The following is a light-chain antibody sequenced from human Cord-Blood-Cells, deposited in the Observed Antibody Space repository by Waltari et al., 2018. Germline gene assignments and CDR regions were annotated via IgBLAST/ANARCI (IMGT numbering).Light chain of an antibody. V-gene: IGKV3-20*01. CDR3: QQYGSSPPYT. J-gene: IGKJ2*01. Sequence: IVLTPSTTTLSLFPGELAPLSDSDRQSASSSYLAWYQQKPGQAPRLLIYGASSRATGIPDRFSGSGSGTDFTLTISRLEPEDFAVYYCQQYGSSPPYTFGQGTKLEIK. CDR2: GAS. CDR1: QSASSSY.